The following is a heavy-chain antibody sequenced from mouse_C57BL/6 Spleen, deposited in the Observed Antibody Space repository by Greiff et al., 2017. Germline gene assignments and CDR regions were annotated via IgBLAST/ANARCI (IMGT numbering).Heavy chain of an antibody. CDR2: INPSSGYT. Sequence: QVQLQQSGAELAKPGASVKLSCKASGYTFTSYWMHWVKQRPGQGLEWIGYINPSSGYTKYNQKFKDKATLTADKSSSTAYMQLSSLTYEDSAVYDGARRSTYDYDGPWFAYWGQGTLVTVSA. CDR1: GYTFTSYW. J-gene: IGHJ3*01. D-gene: IGHD2-4*01. CDR3: ARRSTYDYDGPWFAY. V-gene: IGHV1-7*01.